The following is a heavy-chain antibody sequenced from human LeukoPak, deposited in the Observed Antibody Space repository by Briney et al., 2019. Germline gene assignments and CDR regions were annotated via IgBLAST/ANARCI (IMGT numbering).Heavy chain of an antibody. CDR3: ITDGNTVAGHFDY. D-gene: IGHD6-19*01. V-gene: IGHV3-15*01. Sequence: GGSLRLSCAASGFTFNKAWMGWVRQAPGKGLEWVGRIKSKTDGETTDYAAPVKGRFTISRDESKNTLFLQMNSLKIEDTAVYFCITDGNTVAGHFDYWGQGTLVTVSS. CDR2: IKSKTDGETT. CDR1: GFTFNKAW. J-gene: IGHJ4*02.